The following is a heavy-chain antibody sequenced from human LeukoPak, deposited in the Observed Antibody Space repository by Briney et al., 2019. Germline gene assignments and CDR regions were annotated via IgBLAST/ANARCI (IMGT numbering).Heavy chain of an antibody. CDR3: ARTRSGFYFDY. D-gene: IGHD3-3*01. CDR1: GFTFSSYS. J-gene: IGHJ4*02. CDR2: ISTSSTSI. V-gene: IGHV3-48*01. Sequence: GGSLRLSCAASGFTFSSYSVSWVRQAPGKGLDWVSYISTSSTSIYYADSVKGRFTISRDSAKNSLYLQLNSLRAEDTAVYYCARTRSGFYFDYWGQGTLVTVSS.